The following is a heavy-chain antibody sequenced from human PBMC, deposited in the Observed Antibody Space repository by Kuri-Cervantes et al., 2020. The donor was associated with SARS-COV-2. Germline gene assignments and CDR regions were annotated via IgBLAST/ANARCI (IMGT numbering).Heavy chain of an antibody. CDR1: GGSISSYY. Sequence: SETLSLTCTVSGGSISSYYWSWIRQPAGKGLEWIGRIYTSGSTNYNPSLKSRVTMSVDTSKNQFSLKLSSVTAADTAVYYCARGVSSSSPLTSYYMDVWGKGTTVTVSS. CDR2: IYTSGST. D-gene: IGHD6-6*01. CDR3: ARGVSSSSPLTSYYMDV. V-gene: IGHV4-4*07. J-gene: IGHJ6*03.